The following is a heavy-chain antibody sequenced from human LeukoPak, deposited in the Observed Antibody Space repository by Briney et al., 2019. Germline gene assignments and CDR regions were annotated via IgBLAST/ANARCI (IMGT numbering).Heavy chain of an antibody. V-gene: IGHV3-74*01. CDR3: ARGYYDSSGYYLIDY. J-gene: IGHJ4*02. CDR1: GFTFSTFW. D-gene: IGHD3-22*01. CDR2: INSDGRST. Sequence: GGSLRLSCAASGFTFSTFWMHWVRQAPGKGLVSVSRINSDGRSTSYADSVKGRFTISRDNAKNTLYLQMNSLRAEDTAVYYCARGYYDSSGYYLIDYWGQGTLVTVSS.